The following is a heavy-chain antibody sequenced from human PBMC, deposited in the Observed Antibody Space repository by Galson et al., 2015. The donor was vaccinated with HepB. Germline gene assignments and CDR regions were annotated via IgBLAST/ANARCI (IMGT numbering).Heavy chain of an antibody. D-gene: IGHD2-2*01. CDR3: ARGYCSSTSCYFGY. Sequence: SLRLSCAASGFTFSSYSMNWVRQAPGKGLEWVSSISSSSSYIYYADSVKGRFTISRDNAKNSLYLQMNSLRAEDTAVYYCARGYCSSTSCYFGYWGQGTLVTVSS. CDR1: GFTFSSYS. CDR2: ISSSSSYI. J-gene: IGHJ4*02. V-gene: IGHV3-21*01.